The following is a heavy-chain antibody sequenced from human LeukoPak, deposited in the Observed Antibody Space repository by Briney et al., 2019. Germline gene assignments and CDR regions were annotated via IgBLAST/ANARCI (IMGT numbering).Heavy chain of an antibody. V-gene: IGHV1-3*01. J-gene: IGHJ4*02. CDR1: GYTFTSYA. D-gene: IGHD3-22*01. CDR3: ARISAPYYYDSSGYSYYFDY. Sequence: ASVKVSCKASGYTFTSYAMHWVRQAPGQRLEWMGWINAGNGNTKYSQKFQGRVTITRDTSASTAYMELSSLRSEDTAVYYYARISAPYYYDSSGYSYYFDYWGQGTLVTVSS. CDR2: INAGNGNT.